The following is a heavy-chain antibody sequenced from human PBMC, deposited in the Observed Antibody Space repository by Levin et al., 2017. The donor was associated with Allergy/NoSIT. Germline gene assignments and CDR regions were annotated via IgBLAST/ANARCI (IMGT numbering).Heavy chain of an antibody. CDR1: GFTFSSYG. Sequence: GGSLRLSCAASGFTFSSYGMHWVRQAPGKGLEWVAVISYDGSNKYYADSVKGRFTISRDNSKNTLYLQMNSLRAEDTAVYYCAKDPFYNFSPYYFDYWGQGTLVTVSS. CDR3: AKDPFYNFSPYYFDY. CDR2: ISYDGSNK. D-gene: IGHD1-1*01. V-gene: IGHV3-30*18. J-gene: IGHJ4*02.